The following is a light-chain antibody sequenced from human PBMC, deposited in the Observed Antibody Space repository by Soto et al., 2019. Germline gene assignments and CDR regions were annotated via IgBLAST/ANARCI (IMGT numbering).Light chain of an antibody. CDR2: NDD. CDR3: AAWDDSFWV. V-gene: IGLV1-44*01. CDR1: SSNIGSNS. J-gene: IGLJ3*02. Sequence: QSVLTQPPSASGTPGQRVTISCSGSSSNIGSNSVHWYQQLPGTAPKLLISNDDQRPSGVPDRFSGSKSGTSAFLAIRGLRSEDEADYFCAAWDDSFWVFGGGTKLTVL.